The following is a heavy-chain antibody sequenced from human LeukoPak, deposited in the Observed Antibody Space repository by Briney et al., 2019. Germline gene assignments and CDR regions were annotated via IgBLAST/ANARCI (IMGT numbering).Heavy chain of an antibody. CDR1: GGSISSYY. J-gene: IGHJ3*01. V-gene: IGHV4-59*13. Sequence: SETLSLTCTVSGGSISSYYWGWIRQPPGKGLELMGCIHYSGGTNYNPSLKSRLTISIYSSKNQFSLTLNSATAADTAVYYCARLGTTFDAFDLWGQGTMITVSS. CDR3: ARLGTTFDAFDL. D-gene: IGHD2/OR15-2a*01. CDR2: IHYSGGT.